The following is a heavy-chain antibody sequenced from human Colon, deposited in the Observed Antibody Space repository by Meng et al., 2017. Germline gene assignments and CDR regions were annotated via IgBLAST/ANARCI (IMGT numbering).Heavy chain of an antibody. D-gene: IGHD3-10*02. J-gene: IGHJ3*02. Sequence: GESLKISCAASGFTVSSNYMSWVRQAPGKGLEWVSVIYSGGSTYYADSVKGRFTISRDNSKNTLYLQMNSLRAEDTAVYYCARALRSRLFGLPRTRVHAFEIWGQGTMVTVSS. V-gene: IGHV3-66*02. CDR1: GFTVSSNY. CDR2: IYSGGST. CDR3: ARALRSRLFGLPRTRVHAFEI.